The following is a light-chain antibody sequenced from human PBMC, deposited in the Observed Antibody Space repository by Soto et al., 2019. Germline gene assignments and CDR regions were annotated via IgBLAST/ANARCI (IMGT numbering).Light chain of an antibody. Sequence: PGEVAPLSCSASQSITGTPLAWYQHRAGQAPRLLIYDAVRRVTGIPDRFSGSGSGTDFTLTISRLEPEDFAVYYCHLYGISLGTLGQRTKVDIK. J-gene: IGKJ2*01. V-gene: IGKV3-20*01. CDR3: HLYGISLGT. CDR2: DAV. CDR1: QSITGTP.